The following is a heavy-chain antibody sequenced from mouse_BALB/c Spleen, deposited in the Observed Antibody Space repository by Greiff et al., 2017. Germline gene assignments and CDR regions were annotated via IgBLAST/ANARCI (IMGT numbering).Heavy chain of an antibody. CDR2: IWSGGST. CDR3: ARKGMITTRGYYAMDY. Sequence: VQLQQSGPGLVQPSQSLSITCIVSGFSLTSYGVHWVRQSPGKGLEWLGVIWSGGSTDYNAAFISRLSISKDNSKSQVFFKMNSLQANDTAIYYCARKGMITTRGYYAMDYWGQGTSVTVSS. D-gene: IGHD2-4*01. V-gene: IGHV2-2*02. CDR1: GFSLTSYG. J-gene: IGHJ4*01.